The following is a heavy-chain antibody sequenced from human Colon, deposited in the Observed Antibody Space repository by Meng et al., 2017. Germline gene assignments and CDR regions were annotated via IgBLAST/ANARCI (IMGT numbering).Heavy chain of an antibody. CDR3: ARDSYYGSGSYSVLYYYYGKDV. CDR2: ISAYNGNT. V-gene: IGHV1-18*01. J-gene: IGHJ6*01. Sequence: ASVKVSCKASGYTFTSYGISWVRQAPGQGLEWMGWISAYNGNTNYAQKLQGRVTMTTDTSTSTAYMELRSLRSDDTAVYYCARDSYYGSGSYSVLYYYYGKDVCGQAIT. D-gene: IGHD3-10*01. CDR1: GYTFTSYG.